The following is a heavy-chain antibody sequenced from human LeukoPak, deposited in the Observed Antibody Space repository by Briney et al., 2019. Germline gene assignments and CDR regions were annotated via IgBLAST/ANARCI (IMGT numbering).Heavy chain of an antibody. CDR2: INHSGST. V-gene: IGHV4-34*01. J-gene: IGHJ6*03. CDR1: GGSFSGYY. Sequence: SETLSLTCAVYGGSFSGYYWSWIRQPPGKGLEWIGEINHSGSTNYNPSLKSRVTISVDMSKNQFSLKLSSVTAADTAVYYCARDLTLQRYYYMDVWGKGTTVTISS. D-gene: IGHD4/OR15-4a*01. CDR3: ARDLTLQRYYYMDV.